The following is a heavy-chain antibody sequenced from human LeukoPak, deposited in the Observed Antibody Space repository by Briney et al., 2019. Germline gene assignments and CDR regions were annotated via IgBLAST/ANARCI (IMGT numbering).Heavy chain of an antibody. J-gene: IGHJ6*02. CDR1: GFTFSSYG. CDR2: ISYDGSNK. CDR3: AKDQGVFGIGYYGMDV. D-gene: IGHD1-14*01. V-gene: IGHV3-30*18. Sequence: PGGSLRLSCAASGFTFSSYGMHWVRQAPGKGLEWVAVISYDGSNKYYADSVKGRFTISRDNSKNTLYLQMNSLRAEDTAVYYCAKDQGVFGIGYYGMDVWGQGTTVTVSS.